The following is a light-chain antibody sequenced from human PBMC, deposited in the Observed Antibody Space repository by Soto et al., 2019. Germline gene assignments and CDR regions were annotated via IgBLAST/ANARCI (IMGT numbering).Light chain of an antibody. CDR1: QSILMW. CDR3: QQYNSYPYS. V-gene: IGKV1-5*01. J-gene: IGKJ2*03. Sequence: DSQLTQSPSTLSASVGDRVTITCRASQSILMWLAWYQQKPGKAPNLLIYDASNLESGVPSRFSGSGSGTDFALTISSLQPDDFAAYYCQQYNSYPYSFGQGTKVDIK. CDR2: DAS.